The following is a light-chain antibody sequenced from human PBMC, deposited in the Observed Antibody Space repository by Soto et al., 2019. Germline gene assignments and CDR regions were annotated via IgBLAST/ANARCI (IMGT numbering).Light chain of an antibody. CDR2: GAS. V-gene: IGKV3-20*01. CDR3: QEYGRSPFT. J-gene: IGKJ3*01. Sequence: EIVLTQSPGTLSLSPGERATLSCRASQSVSSNNLAWDQQRPAQAPRVVIYGASTRATGIPERFSGSGSGTDFTLTISRLEPEDFAVYYCQEYGRSPFTFGPGTKVDIK. CDR1: QSVSSNN.